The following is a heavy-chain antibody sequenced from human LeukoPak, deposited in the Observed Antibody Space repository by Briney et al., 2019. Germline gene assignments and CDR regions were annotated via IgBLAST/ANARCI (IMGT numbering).Heavy chain of an antibody. CDR3: ARDHGSSNWYYY. J-gene: IGHJ4*02. Sequence: PSETLSLTCTGSGGSISSSSYYWGWVRQPPGTGLEWIGSISNSGSTYYNPSLKSRVTISVDTSKTQFSLKLSSVTAADTAVYYCARDHGSSNWYYYWGQGTLVTVAS. CDR1: GGSISSSSYY. CDR2: ISNSGST. D-gene: IGHD6-13*01. V-gene: IGHV4-39*07.